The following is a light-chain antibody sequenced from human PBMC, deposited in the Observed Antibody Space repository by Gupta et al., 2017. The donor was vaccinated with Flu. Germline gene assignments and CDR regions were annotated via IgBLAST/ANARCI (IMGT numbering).Light chain of an antibody. CDR1: SSNIGNNY. CDR3: GTWDSSLSAGL. J-gene: IGLJ3*02. CDR2: EGN. V-gene: IGLV1-51*02. Sequence: QSVLTQPPSVSAAPGQKVTISCSGSSSNIGNNYVSWYQQLPGAAPKLLIYEGNKRPSGIPDRFSGSKSGTSATLGITGLQTGDEADYYCGTWDSSLSAGLFGGGTKLTVL.